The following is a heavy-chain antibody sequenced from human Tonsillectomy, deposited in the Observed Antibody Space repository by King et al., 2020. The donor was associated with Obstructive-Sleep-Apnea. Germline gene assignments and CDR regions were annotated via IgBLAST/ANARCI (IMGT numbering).Heavy chain of an antibody. CDR2: IWYYGSNK. D-gene: IGHD3-10*01. V-gene: IGHV3-33*01. Sequence: VQLVESGGGVVQPGRSLRLSCAASGFTFSSYGMHWVRQAPGQGREWGAVIWYYGSNKYYAVSVKGRFTISRDNSKNTLYPQMNSLRAEDTAVYYCARVNYGSGSYYAAYFDYWGQGTLVTVSS. J-gene: IGHJ4*02. CDR1: GFTFSSYG. CDR3: ARVNYGSGSYYAAYFDY.